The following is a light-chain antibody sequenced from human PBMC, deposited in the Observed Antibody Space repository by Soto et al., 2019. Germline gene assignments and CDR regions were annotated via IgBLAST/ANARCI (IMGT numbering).Light chain of an antibody. CDR2: YDS. CDR1: NIGSKS. Sequence: SYELTQPPSVSVAPGKTARITCGGNNIGSKSVHWYQQKPGQSPVLVIYYDSDPPSGIPERFSGANSGNTATLTISRVEDGDEADYYCQVWDSSSDHVVFGGGTKQTVL. J-gene: IGLJ2*01. CDR3: QVWDSSSDHVV. V-gene: IGLV3-21*04.